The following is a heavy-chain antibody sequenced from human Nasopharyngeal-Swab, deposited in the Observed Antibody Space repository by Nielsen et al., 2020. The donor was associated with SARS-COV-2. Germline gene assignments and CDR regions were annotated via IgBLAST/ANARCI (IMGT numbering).Heavy chain of an antibody. CDR3: VRSPSSISPGWFDP. CDR1: GFTFSSYW. D-gene: IGHD1-14*01. Sequence: GGSLRLSCAASGFTFSSYWMHWVRQAPGKGLVWVSRINSEGSSTSYADSVKGRFTISRDNAKNTLYLQMNSLGAEDTAVYYCVRSPSSISPGWFDPWGQGTLVTVSS. J-gene: IGHJ5*02. CDR2: INSEGSST. V-gene: IGHV3-74*01.